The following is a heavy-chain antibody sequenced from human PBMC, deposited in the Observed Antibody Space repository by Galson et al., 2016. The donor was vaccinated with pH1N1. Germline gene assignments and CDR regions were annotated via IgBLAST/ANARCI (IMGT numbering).Heavy chain of an antibody. V-gene: IGHV3-23*01. D-gene: IGHD1-26*01. CDR1: GFIFSSYA. CDR3: AKGGRVGAQGYYYALDV. J-gene: IGHJ6*02. CDR2: LSAASTAV. Sequence: SLRLSCAASGFIFSSYAMTWVRQAPGKGLEWVSALSAASTAVYYGNSVKGRFTISRDNSKNTLYLQMNSLRAEDTAVYYCAKGGRVGAQGYYYALDVWGQGTAVTVSS.